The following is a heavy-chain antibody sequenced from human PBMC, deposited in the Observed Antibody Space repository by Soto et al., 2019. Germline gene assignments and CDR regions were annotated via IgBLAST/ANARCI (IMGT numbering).Heavy chain of an antibody. CDR2: IKQDGSEK. CDR1: GFTFSSYW. Sequence: GGSLRLSCAASGFTFSSYWMSWVRQAPGKGLEWVANIKQDGSEKYYVDSVKGRFTISRDNAKNSLYLQMNSLRAEDTAVYYCVRGYSGYDSIDFDYWGQGTLVTVSS. D-gene: IGHD5-12*01. CDR3: VRGYSGYDSIDFDY. J-gene: IGHJ4*02. V-gene: IGHV3-7*05.